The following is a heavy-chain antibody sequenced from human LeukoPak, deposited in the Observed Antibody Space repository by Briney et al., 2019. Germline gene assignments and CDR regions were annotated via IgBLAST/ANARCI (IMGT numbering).Heavy chain of an antibody. CDR2: VSGSAGTT. CDR1: GFTFSTYA. D-gene: IGHD6-19*01. J-gene: IGHJ4*02. V-gene: IGHV3-23*01. CDR3: AKHFVTVAGFDY. Sequence: GGSLRLSCAASGFTFSTYAVTWVRQAPGKGLECVSAVSGSAGTTYYADSVKGRFTISRDNSKNTLYLQMNSLRAEDTAVYYCAKHFVTVAGFDYWGQGTLVTVSS.